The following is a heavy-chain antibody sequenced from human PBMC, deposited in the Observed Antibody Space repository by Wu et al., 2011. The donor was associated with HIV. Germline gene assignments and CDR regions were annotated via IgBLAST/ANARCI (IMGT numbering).Heavy chain of an antibody. CDR1: GRGFPTSI. CDR3: VRVSYYYDGSGYNDAFDI. Sequence: LVQSGAEVKKPGASVRVSCKASGRGFPTSIVTWVRQAPGQGLEWVGWMNPNTGNTGYGEKFQGRVTISTNTSISTAYMEVRSLRSEDTALYYCVRVSYYYDGSGYNDAFDIWGQGTMVSVSS. V-gene: IGHV1-8*01. CDR2: MNPNTGNT. D-gene: IGHD3-22*01. J-gene: IGHJ3*02.